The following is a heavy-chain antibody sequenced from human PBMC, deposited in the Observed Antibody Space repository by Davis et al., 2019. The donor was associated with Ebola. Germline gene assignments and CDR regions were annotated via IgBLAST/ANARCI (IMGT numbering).Heavy chain of an antibody. CDR2: IVVNGTSV. V-gene: IGHV3-23*01. CDR3: AKGNYDSSGYWGHWFDR. Sequence: SLTPSCVLSPFTFINSPMNWVLQVPGKGMAWDSKIVVNGTSVYYADSVKGRFNISRDNSENTLFLQMNSLRVEDTATYYCAKGNYDSSGYWGHWFDRWGQGTVVTVSS. CDR1: PFTFINSP. D-gene: IGHD3-22*01. J-gene: IGHJ5*02.